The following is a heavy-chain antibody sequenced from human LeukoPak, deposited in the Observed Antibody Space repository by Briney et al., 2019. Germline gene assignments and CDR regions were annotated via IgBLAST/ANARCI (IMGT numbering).Heavy chain of an antibody. CDR2: ISAYNGNT. J-gene: IGHJ4*02. CDR3: ARDNLGFDY. D-gene: IGHD7-27*01. V-gene: IGHV1-18*01. Sequence: GASVKVSCKASGYTFTSFGIIWVRQAPGQGLEWMGWISAYNGNTNYAQKVQGRITMTTDRSTSTAYVELRSLRPDDTAVYYCARDNLGFDYWGQGTLVTVS. CDR1: GYTFTSFG.